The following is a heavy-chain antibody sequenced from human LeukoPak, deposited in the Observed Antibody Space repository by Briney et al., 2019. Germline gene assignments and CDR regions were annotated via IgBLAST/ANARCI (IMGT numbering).Heavy chain of an antibody. D-gene: IGHD3-22*01. CDR2: ISYDGSNK. J-gene: IGHJ4*02. Sequence: GRSLRLSCAASGFTFSSYGMHWVRQAPGKGLEWVAVISYDGSNKYYADSVKGRFTISRDNSKNTLYLQMNSLRAEDTAVYYRAKDSSSGLFYFDYWGQGTLVTVSS. CDR3: AKDSSSGLFYFDY. CDR1: GFTFSSYG. V-gene: IGHV3-30*18.